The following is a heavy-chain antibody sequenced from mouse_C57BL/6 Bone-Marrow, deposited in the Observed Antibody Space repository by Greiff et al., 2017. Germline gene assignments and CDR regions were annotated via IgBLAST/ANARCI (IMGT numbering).Heavy chain of an antibody. J-gene: IGHJ3*01. CDR2: IWRGGST. D-gene: IGHD2-3*01. Sequence: VQRVESGPGLVQPSQSLSITCTVSGFSLTSSGVHWVRQSPGKGLEWLGVIWRGGSTDYNAAFMSRLSITKDNSKSHVCFKMNSLQADDTAIYFCARDGGLGFAYWGQGTLVTVSA. CDR3: ARDGGLGFAY. V-gene: IGHV2-5*01. CDR1: GFSLTSSG.